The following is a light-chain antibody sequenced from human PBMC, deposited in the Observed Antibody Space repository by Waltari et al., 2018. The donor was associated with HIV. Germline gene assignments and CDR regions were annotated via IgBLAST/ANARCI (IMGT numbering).Light chain of an antibody. V-gene: IGLV2-23*02. CDR3: CSYAGGNSYV. CDR1: SRAVVTYNV. Sequence: QSALTPTASVSASPAQSITISCPGTSRAVVTYNVFSWYRQFPDKAPQLLIFEVNKRPSGVSNRFSGSKSGNSASLTIAGLLADDEADYYCCSYAGGNSYVFGTGTKVTVL. J-gene: IGLJ1*01. CDR2: EVN.